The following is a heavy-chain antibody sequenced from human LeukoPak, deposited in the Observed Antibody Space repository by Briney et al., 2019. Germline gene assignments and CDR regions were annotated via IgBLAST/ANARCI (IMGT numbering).Heavy chain of an antibody. J-gene: IGHJ3*02. D-gene: IGHD1-26*01. V-gene: IGHV4-34*01. CDR2: INHSGST. Sequence: SETLSLTCAVYGGSFSGYYWSWIRQPPGKGLEWIGEINHSGSTNYNPSLKSRVTISVDTSKNQFSLKLSSVTAADMAVYYCARGREGRSGAFDIWGQGTMVTVSS. CDR3: ARGREGRSGAFDI. CDR1: GGSFSGYY.